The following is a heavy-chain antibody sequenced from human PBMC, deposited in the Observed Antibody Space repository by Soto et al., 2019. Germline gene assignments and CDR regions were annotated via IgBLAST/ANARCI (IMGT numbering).Heavy chain of an antibody. CDR2: IYYSGST. CDR1: GDSIGSSSYY. CDR3: ARHPDLGYCSSPSCPSGDY. D-gene: IGHD2-2*01. Sequence: SETLSLTCTVSGDSIGSSSYYWGWIRQPPGKGLEWIGSIYYSGSTYYNPSLKSRVTISVDTSKNQFSLKLNSVTAADTAVYYCARHPDLGYCSSPSCPSGDYWGQGTLVNVSS. V-gene: IGHV4-39*01. J-gene: IGHJ4*02.